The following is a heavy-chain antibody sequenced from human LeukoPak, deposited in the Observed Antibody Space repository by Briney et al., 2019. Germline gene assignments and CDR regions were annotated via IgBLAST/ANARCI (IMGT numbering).Heavy chain of an antibody. D-gene: IGHD6-13*01. Sequence: GGSLRLSCAASGFTFSSYSMNWLRQAPGKGLEWVSSISSSSSYIYYADSVKGRFTISRDNAKNSLYLQMNSLRAEDTAVYYCARDPSGSSKFDYWGQGTLVTVSS. CDR2: ISSSSSYI. CDR1: GFTFSSYS. V-gene: IGHV3-21*01. CDR3: ARDPSGSSKFDY. J-gene: IGHJ4*02.